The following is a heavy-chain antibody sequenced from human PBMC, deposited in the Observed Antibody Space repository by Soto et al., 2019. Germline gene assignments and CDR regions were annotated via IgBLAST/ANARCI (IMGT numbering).Heavy chain of an antibody. D-gene: IGHD6-13*01. CDR1: GYTFTGYY. Sequence: ASVKVSCKASGYTFTGYYMHWVRQAPGQGLEWMGWINPNSGGTNYAQKFQGWVTMTRDTSISTAYMELSRLRSDDTAVYYCARGYGSSCLGAALDIWGQGTMVTVSS. J-gene: IGHJ3*02. CDR3: ARGYGSSCLGAALDI. V-gene: IGHV1-2*04. CDR2: INPNSGGT.